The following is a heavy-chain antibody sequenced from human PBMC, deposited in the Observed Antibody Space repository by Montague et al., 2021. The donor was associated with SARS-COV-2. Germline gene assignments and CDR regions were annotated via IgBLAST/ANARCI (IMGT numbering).Heavy chain of an antibody. J-gene: IGHJ5*02. CDR1: GGSISSSSNY. CDR3: AGLVWFGELSSENWFDP. D-gene: IGHD3-10*01. V-gene: IGHV4-39*01. Sequence: SETLSLTCTVSGGSISSSSNYWGWIRQPPGKGLEWIGSIYYSGSTYYXSSLKGRVTISVDTSKNQFSLKLNSVTAADTAVYYCAGLVWFGELSSENWFDPWGQGTLVTVSS. CDR2: IYYSGST.